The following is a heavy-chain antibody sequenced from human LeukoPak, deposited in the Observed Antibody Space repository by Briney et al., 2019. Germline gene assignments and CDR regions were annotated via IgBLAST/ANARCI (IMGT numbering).Heavy chain of an antibody. CDR3: AKDTARSLRDH. J-gene: IGHJ4*02. D-gene: IGHD6-6*01. Sequence: GGSLRLSCAASGFTFTSYAMTWVRQAPGKGLEWVSAISGSGDNTFYGDSVKGRFTISRDNSKNTLYLQMNSLRAEDTAVYYCAKDTARSLRDHWGQGTLVTVSS. CDR2: ISGSGDNT. CDR1: GFTFTSYA. V-gene: IGHV3-23*01.